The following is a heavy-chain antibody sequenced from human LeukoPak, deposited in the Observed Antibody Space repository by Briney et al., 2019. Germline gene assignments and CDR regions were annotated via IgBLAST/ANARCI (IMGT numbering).Heavy chain of an antibody. V-gene: IGHV3-11*04. D-gene: IGHD2-2*01. CDR3: ARRKYQLQSFDY. J-gene: IGHJ4*02. Sequence: KTGGSLRLSCAASGFTFSDYYMSWIRQAPGKGLEWVSYISSSGSTIYYADSVKGRFTISRDNAKNSLYPQMNSLRAEDTAVYYCARRKYQLQSFDYWGQGTLVTVSS. CDR1: GFTFSDYY. CDR2: ISSSGSTI.